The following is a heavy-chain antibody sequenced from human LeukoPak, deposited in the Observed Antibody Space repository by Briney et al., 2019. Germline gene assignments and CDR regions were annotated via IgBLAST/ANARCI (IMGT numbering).Heavy chain of an antibody. CDR2: ISTSADST. V-gene: IGHV3-23*01. CDR3: ANRVTNSNGAFDY. D-gene: IGHD4-11*01. Sequence: PGGSLRLSCAASGFTFSSYAMSWVRQAPGKGLEWVSGISTSADSTYYADSVKGRFTISRDNSKNTLYLQMNSLRAEDTAVYYCANRVTNSNGAFDYWGQGTLVTVSS. CDR1: GFTFSSYA. J-gene: IGHJ4*02.